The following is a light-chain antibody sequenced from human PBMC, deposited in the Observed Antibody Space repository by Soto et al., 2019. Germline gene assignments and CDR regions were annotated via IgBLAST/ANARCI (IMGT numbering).Light chain of an antibody. CDR2: EGH. J-gene: IGLJ1*01. Sequence: QSALAQPASVSGSPGQSITISCTGTSGFVGSFSLVSWYQQHPGKAPKVMISEGHRRPSGVTDRFSGYTSVNAASLTISGLPDDDEADYYCCLYIGATTYVFGTGTKLTVL. CDR3: CLYIGATTYV. V-gene: IGLV2-23*01. CDR1: SGFVGSFSL.